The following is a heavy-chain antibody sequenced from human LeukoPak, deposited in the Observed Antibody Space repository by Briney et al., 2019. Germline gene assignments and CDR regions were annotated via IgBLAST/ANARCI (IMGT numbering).Heavy chain of an antibody. Sequence: GASVKVSCKASGGTFSSYAISWVRQAPGQGLEWMGGIIPIFGTANYAQKFQGRVTITTGESTSTAYMELSSLRSEDTAVYYCARSLYYYDSSGYYEGYYFDYWGQGTVVTVSS. CDR2: IIPIFGTA. J-gene: IGHJ4*02. D-gene: IGHD3-22*01. V-gene: IGHV1-69*05. CDR1: GGTFSSYA. CDR3: ARSLYYYDSSGYYEGYYFDY.